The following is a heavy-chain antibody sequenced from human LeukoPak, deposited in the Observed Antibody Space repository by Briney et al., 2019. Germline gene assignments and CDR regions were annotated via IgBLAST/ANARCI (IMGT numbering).Heavy chain of an antibody. CDR1: GYTFTSYD. Sequence: ASVKVSCKASGYTFTSYDINWVRQATGQGLEWMGWMNPNSGNTGYAQKFQGRVTMTRNTSISTAYMELSSLRSEDTAVYYCARSFIVATVFFYYWGQGTLVTVSS. CDR2: MNPNSGNT. CDR3: ARSFIVATVFFYY. J-gene: IGHJ4*02. D-gene: IGHD5-12*01. V-gene: IGHV1-8*01.